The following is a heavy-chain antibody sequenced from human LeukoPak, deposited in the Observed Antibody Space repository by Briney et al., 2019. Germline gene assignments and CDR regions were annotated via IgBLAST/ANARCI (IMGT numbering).Heavy chain of an antibody. Sequence: ASVKVSCKASGYPFSAHFLNWVRQAPGQGLEWMGNIDTTTGNPRYAQDFTGRFVFSLDTSVSSAYLQITSLKADDTAAYYCVRGTPTPGMDYWGQGTQVTVSS. CDR2: IDTTTGNP. V-gene: IGHV7-4-1*02. D-gene: IGHD3-10*01. CDR3: VRGTPTPGMDY. J-gene: IGHJ4*02. CDR1: GYPFSAHF.